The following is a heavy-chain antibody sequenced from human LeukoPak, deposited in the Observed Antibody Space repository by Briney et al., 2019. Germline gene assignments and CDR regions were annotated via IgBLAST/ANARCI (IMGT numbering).Heavy chain of an antibody. V-gene: IGHV1-2*02. Sequence: ASVKVSCKASGYIFTGYYLFWVRQAPGQGLEWMGWINPNGGATRYAQKFQGRVTLTRDTSIRTTYMELSSLTSDDTAVYYCARVERYSDADHHYPDLGYWGQGTLVTVSS. D-gene: IGHD3-16*01. CDR1: GYIFTGYY. CDR3: ARVERYSDADHHYPDLGY. J-gene: IGHJ4*02. CDR2: INPNGGAT.